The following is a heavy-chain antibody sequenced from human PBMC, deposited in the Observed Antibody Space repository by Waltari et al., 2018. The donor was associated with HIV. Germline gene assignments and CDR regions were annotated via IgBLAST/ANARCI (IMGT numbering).Heavy chain of an antibody. V-gene: IGHV3-33*01. Sequence: QEKLVESGGAVVQPGGSLRLSCVASGFEFNTYNVHWVRQAPGKGLEWMAVVWFDENNKNYAESLKGRLAISRNNAKKTLYWQMNRLRVDDTAVYYCARGTGPLSPLDLWGQGTSVTVSS. CDR3: ARGTGPLSPLDL. CDR2: VWFDENNK. J-gene: IGHJ3*01. CDR1: GFEFNTYN.